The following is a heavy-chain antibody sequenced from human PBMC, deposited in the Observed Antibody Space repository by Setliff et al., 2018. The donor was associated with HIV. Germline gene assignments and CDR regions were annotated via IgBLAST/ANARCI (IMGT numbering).Heavy chain of an antibody. D-gene: IGHD3-3*01. J-gene: IGHJ4*02. Sequence: ASVKVSCKASGYTFTDYYIHWVRQAPGQGLEWMGRINPNISPLRGGGGTNFAQKFQGRVTMTTDTSARTGYMELRNLRSDDTAVYYCARYNFWSGYESDYWGQGTLVTVSS. V-gene: IGHV1-2*06. CDR2: INPNISPLRGGGGT. CDR3: ARYNFWSGYESDY. CDR1: GYTFTDYY.